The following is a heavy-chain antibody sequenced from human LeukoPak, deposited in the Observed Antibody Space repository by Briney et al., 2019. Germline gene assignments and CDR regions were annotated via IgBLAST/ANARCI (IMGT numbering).Heavy chain of an antibody. V-gene: IGHV3-66*01. D-gene: IGHD1-1*01. CDR2: IFAGGTT. CDR1: GFNVGNNY. J-gene: IGHJ4*02. CDR3: ARVGHWPDY. Sequence: GGSLRLSCAASGFNVGNNYMSWVRQDPGKGLEWVSVIFAGGTTYYADSVKGRFTISRDNSRNTLYLHMNSLRGEDTAVYYCARVGHWPDYWGQGTLVTVSS.